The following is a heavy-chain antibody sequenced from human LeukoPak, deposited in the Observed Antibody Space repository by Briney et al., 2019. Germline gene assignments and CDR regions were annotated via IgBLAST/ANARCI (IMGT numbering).Heavy chain of an antibody. D-gene: IGHD2-15*01. Sequence: GGSLRLSCVGSGFTFSDAWMSWVRQAPGKGLEWVGRIKSKSDGGTIDYAAPVKGRFTISRDDSRNTLYLQMNSLKTEDTAVYYCTTRRQDGWWGQGSLVTVS. CDR3: TTRRQDGW. CDR2: IKSKSDGGTI. V-gene: IGHV3-15*01. J-gene: IGHJ4*02. CDR1: GFTFSDAW.